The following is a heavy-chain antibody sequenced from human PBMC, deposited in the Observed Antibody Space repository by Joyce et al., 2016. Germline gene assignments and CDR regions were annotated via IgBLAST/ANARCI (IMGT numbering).Heavy chain of an antibody. J-gene: IGHJ4*02. CDR2: INSAASRQ. CDR1: GFPFSGRG. Sequence: QVQLVESGGGVVQPGGSLRLTCVASGFPFSGRGVHWVRQAPGKGWGWGVLINSAASRQLYADSGKGRFTVSRDNSRNTVYLQMGSLRPEDTAVYYCVKRGFCNDVRCFSFHFHLWGQGTLVTVS. V-gene: IGHV3-30*02. CDR3: VKRGFCNDVRCFSFHFHL. D-gene: IGHD2-8*01.